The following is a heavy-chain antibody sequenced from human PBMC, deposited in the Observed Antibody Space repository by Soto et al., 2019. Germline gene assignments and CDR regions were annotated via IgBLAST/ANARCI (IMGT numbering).Heavy chain of an antibody. V-gene: IGHV3-30*18. Sequence: GGSLRLSCAASGFTFSSYGMHWVRQAPGKGLEWVAVISYDGSNKYYADSVKGRFTISRDNSKNTLYLQMNSLRAEDTDVYYCAKQDDYAGTPGYWGQGTLVTVSS. CDR1: GFTFSSYG. J-gene: IGHJ4*02. CDR2: ISYDGSNK. CDR3: AKQDDYAGTPGY. D-gene: IGHD4-17*01.